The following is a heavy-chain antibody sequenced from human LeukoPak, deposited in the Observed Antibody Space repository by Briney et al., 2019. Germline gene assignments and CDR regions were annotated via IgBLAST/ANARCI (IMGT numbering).Heavy chain of an antibody. V-gene: IGHV4-61*01. CDR3: ARAYCSSTSCYLSPIIGNFAY. J-gene: IGHJ4*02. D-gene: IGHD2-2*01. Sequence: SETLSVTCTVSGGSVSSGSYYGSWIRQPPGKGLEWIGYIYYSGSTNYNPSLKSRVTISVDTSKNQFSLKLSSVTAADTAVYYCARAYCSSTSCYLSPIIGNFAYWGQGTLVTVSS. CDR2: IYYSGST. CDR1: GGSVSSGSYY.